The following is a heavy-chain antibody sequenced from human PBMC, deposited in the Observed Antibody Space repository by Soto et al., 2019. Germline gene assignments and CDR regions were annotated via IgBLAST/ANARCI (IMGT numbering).Heavy chain of an antibody. CDR1: GSTFSSYA. Sequence: GGSLRLSCAASGSTFSSYAMSWVRQAPGKGLEWVSAISGSGGSTYYADSVKGRFTISRDNSKNTLYLQMNSLRAEDTAVYYCAKPSPTRPYYYYGMDVWGQGTTVTVSS. V-gene: IGHV3-23*01. CDR3: AKPSPTRPYYYYGMDV. J-gene: IGHJ6*02. CDR2: ISGSGGST.